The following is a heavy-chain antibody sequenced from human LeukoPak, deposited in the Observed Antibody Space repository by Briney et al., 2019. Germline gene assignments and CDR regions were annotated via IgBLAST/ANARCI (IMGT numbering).Heavy chain of an antibody. CDR2: IWYDGSNK. J-gene: IGHJ4*02. CDR1: GFTFSSYG. V-gene: IGHV3-33*01. CDR3: ARDDCTNGVCYMFDY. Sequence: GGSLRLSCAASGFTFSSYGMHWVRQAPGKGLEWVAVIWYDGSNKYYADSVKGRFTISRDNSKNTLYLQMNRLRAEDTAVYYCARDDCTNGVCYMFDYWGQGTLVTVSS. D-gene: IGHD2-8*01.